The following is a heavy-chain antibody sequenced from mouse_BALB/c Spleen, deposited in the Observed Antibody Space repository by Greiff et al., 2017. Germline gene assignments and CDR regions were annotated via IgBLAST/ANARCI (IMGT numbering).Heavy chain of an antibody. CDR3: VRERNNYFDD. V-gene: IGHV2-9-2*01. Sequence: VKLMESGPGLVAPSQSLSITCTVSGFSLTSYDISWIRQPPGKGLEWLGVIWTGGGTNYNSAFMSRLSISKDNSKSQVFLKMNSLQTDDTAIYYCVRERNNYFDDWGQGTTLTVSS. D-gene: IGHD2-1*01. CDR1: GFSLTSYD. J-gene: IGHJ2*01. CDR2: IWTGGGT.